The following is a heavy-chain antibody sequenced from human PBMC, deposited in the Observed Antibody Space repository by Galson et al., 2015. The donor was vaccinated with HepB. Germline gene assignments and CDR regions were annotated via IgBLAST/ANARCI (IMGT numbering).Heavy chain of an antibody. J-gene: IGHJ3*02. V-gene: IGHV4-39*01. CDR3: ANQPYGSGTYGTFDI. D-gene: IGHD3-10*01. CDR2: IYYSGST. Sequence: SETLSLTCTVSGGSISISSYCWGWIRQPPGKGLEWIGSIYYSGSTFYNPSLKSRVTISVDTSKNQFSLKLSSVTAADTAIYYCANQPYGSGTYGTFDIWGQGTMVTVSS. CDR1: GGSISISSYC.